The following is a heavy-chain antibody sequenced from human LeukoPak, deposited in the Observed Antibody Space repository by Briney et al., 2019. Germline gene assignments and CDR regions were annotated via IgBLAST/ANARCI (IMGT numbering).Heavy chain of an antibody. V-gene: IGHV4-59*01. Sequence: SETLSLTCTVSGGSISSYYWSWIRQPPGKGLEWIGNIYYSGSTNYNPSLKSRVTISVDTSKNQFSLKLSSVTAGDPAVYYCTRGSIAYYYMDVWGKGTTVTIS. CDR1: GGSISSYY. CDR2: IYYSGST. CDR3: TRGSIAYYYMDV. D-gene: IGHD3-22*01. J-gene: IGHJ6*03.